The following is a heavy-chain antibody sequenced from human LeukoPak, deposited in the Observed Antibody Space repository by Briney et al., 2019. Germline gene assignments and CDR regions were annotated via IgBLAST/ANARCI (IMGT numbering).Heavy chain of an antibody. V-gene: IGHV3-48*03. CDR1: GFTFSSYA. CDR3: AREGAYYFDY. Sequence: GRSLRLSCAASGFTFSSYAMHWVRQAPGKGLEWVSYISSSGSTIFYADSVKGRFTISRDNAKNSLYLQMNSLRAEDTAVFYCAREGAYYFDYWGQGTLVTVSS. CDR2: ISSSGSTI. J-gene: IGHJ4*02.